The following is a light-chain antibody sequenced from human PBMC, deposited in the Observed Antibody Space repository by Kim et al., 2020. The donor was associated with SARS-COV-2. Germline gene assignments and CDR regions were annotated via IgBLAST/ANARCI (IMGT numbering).Light chain of an antibody. CDR3: QQYDNLRIT. Sequence: ASVGDRVTITCQASQDFSNYLNWYQQKPGKAPKLLIYDASNLETGVPSRFSGSGSGTDFTFTISSLQPEDIATYYCQQYDNLRITFGQGTRLEIK. V-gene: IGKV1-33*01. J-gene: IGKJ5*01. CDR1: QDFSNY. CDR2: DAS.